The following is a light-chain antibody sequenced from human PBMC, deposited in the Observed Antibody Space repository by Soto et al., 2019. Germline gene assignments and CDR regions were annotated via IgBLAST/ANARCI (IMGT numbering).Light chain of an antibody. J-gene: IGKJ1*01. CDR2: GVS. CDR1: QSVPSNF. Sequence: EIVLTQSPGTLSLSPGERATLSCRASQSVPSNFLAWYQQKPGQAPILLIYGVSRRATGIPDRFSGSGSGTDFTLTISRLEPEDFAVYYCQQYDSSWTFGQGIKVEIK. V-gene: IGKV3-20*01. CDR3: QQYDSSWT.